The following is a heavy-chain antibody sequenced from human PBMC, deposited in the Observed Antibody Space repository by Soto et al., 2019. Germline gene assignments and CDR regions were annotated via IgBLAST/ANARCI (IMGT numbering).Heavy chain of an antibody. V-gene: IGHV3-7*03. D-gene: IGHD3-3*01. CDR2: IKQDGSEK. CDR1: GFTFSSYW. J-gene: IGHJ4*02. CDR3: ARRFRLDFCSWSYYFDY. Sequence: EVQLVESGGGLVQPGGSLRLSCAASGFTFSSYWMSWVRQAPGKGLEWVANIKQDGSEKYYVDSVKGRFTISRDNAKNSLYLQMNSLRAEDTAVYYCARRFRLDFCSWSYYFDYWGQGTLVTVSS.